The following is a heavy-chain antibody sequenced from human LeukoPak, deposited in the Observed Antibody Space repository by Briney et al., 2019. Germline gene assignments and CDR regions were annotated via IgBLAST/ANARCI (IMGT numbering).Heavy chain of an antibody. CDR1: GFTFSSYS. CDR2: ISGGGGST. Sequence: GGSLRLSCAASGFTFSSYSMNWVRQAPGKGLEWVSAISGGGGSTYYADSVKGRFTISRDNSKNTLYLQMNSLRAEDTAVYYCAKVQPQYYDFWSGYYTDYYYYYGMDVWGQGTTVTVSS. D-gene: IGHD3-3*01. J-gene: IGHJ6*02. V-gene: IGHV3-23*01. CDR3: AKVQPQYYDFWSGYYTDYYYYYGMDV.